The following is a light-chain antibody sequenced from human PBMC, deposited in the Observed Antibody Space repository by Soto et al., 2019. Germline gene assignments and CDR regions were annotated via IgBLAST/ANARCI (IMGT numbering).Light chain of an antibody. CDR3: VALDAPRSACV. J-gene: IGLJ1*01. V-gene: IGLV1-47*02. CDR1: DSNIGSNS. Sequence: QSVLTQPPSASGTAGQVVTISCSGGDSNIGSNSVYWYQHLPRMSPKLLIYYNNQRPSGVPDRFSGSRSGTAASQAIVGLRSVDEAVYYCVALDAPRSACVFGNGTKLTVL. CDR2: YNN.